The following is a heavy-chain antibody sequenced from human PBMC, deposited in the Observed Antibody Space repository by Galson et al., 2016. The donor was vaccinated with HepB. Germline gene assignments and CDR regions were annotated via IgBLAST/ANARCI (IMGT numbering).Heavy chain of an antibody. Sequence: SLRLSCAASGFSFSTYGMNWVRQAPGKGLEWVSGISGSGGSTYYADSVKGRFTISRDNSKNTLYLQMSSLRAEDTAVYYCAKTNYYDTSGPYPAFNYWGQGTLVTVSS. CDR2: ISGSGGST. D-gene: IGHD3-22*01. J-gene: IGHJ4*02. CDR1: GFSFSTYG. CDR3: AKTNYYDTSGPYPAFNY. V-gene: IGHV3-23*01.